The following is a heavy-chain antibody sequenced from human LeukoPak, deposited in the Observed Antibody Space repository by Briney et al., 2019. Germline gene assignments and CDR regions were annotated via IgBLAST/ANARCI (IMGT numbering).Heavy chain of an antibody. D-gene: IGHD1-1*01. V-gene: IGHV4-4*08. CDR3: AREWNPSGWVDYFDS. Sequence: PSETLSLTCTVSGGSISNYYWSWIRQPPGKGLEWIGFIYTSGSSDHNPSLKSRVTISLDTSKNQFSLKLSSVTSTDTAVYYCAREWNPSGWVDYFDSWGQGTLVTVSS. CDR1: GGSISNYY. CDR2: IYTSGSS. J-gene: IGHJ4*02.